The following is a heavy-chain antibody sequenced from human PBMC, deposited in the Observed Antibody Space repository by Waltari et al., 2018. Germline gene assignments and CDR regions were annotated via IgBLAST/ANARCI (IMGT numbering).Heavy chain of an antibody. CDR2: INPKRGGT. CDR3: TRNYNGLGV. D-gene: IGHD3-10*01. CDR1: GYTFTDYQ. V-gene: IGHV1-2*02. Sequence: QVQLVQSGAEMKKHGALMRVSCKASGYTFTDYQIYWVRQTPGQGLEWVVWINPKRGGTNDAQKLQGRVTMTRDTSISTAYMELTSLTFDDAAVYYCTRNYNGLGVWGQGTTVTVSS. J-gene: IGHJ6*02.